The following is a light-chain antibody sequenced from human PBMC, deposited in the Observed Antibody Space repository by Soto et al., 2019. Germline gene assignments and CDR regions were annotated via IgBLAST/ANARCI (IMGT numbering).Light chain of an antibody. CDR2: AAC. CDR1: QSISNH. J-gene: IGKJ1*01. V-gene: IGKV1-39*01. Sequence: DIQMTQSPSSLSASVEDRVIITCRASQSISNHLNWYQQKPGKAPKLLIFAACSLQSGVPSRFSGSRSGPDFTLTISSLQPEDFATYYCQQSYSSPPTFGQGTKV. CDR3: QQSYSSPPT.